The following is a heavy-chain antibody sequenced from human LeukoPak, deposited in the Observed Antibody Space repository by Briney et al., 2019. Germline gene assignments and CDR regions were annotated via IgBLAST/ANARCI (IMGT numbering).Heavy chain of an antibody. V-gene: IGHV1-2*02. CDR1: GYTFTAYA. J-gene: IGHJ4*02. Sequence: ASVKVSCKSSGYTFTAYAMHWVRQAPGQGLEWMGWVTPSDGANYAQKFQGRVTMTRDTSMSTAYMDLNRLTSDDTAVYFCARDRYGDGFAHFDYWGQGTLVTVSS. CDR2: VTPSDGA. CDR3: ARDRYGDGFAHFDY. D-gene: IGHD5-24*01.